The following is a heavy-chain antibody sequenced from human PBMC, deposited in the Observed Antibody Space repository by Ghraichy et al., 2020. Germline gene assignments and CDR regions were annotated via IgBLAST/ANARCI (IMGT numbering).Heavy chain of an antibody. CDR1: GGSFSGYY. CDR2: INHSGST. V-gene: IGHV4-34*01. D-gene: IGHD5-12*01. J-gene: IGHJ3*02. CDR3: ARYVDIVATIEKKDAFDI. Sequence: SETLSLTCAVYGGSFSGYYWSWIRQPPGKGLEWIGEINHSGSTNYNPSLKSRVTISVDTSKNQFSLKLSSVTAADTAVYYCARYVDIVATIEKKDAFDIWGQGTMVTVSS.